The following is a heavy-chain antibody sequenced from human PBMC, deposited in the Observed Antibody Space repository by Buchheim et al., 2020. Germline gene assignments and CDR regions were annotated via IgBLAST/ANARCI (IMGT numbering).Heavy chain of an antibody. J-gene: IGHJ4*02. D-gene: IGHD3-9*01. CDR2: IDPSDSYT. CDR1: GYSFTTYW. V-gene: IGHV5-10-1*01. CDR3: ARHSMGYFDWLNFDY. Sequence: EVQLVQSGAEVKKPGESLRISCKGSGYSFTTYWISWVRQMPGKGLEWRGRIDPSDSYTNYSPSFQGHVTITDDKSISIASLQWSSLKASDTAMYYCARHSMGYFDWLNFDYWGQGTL.